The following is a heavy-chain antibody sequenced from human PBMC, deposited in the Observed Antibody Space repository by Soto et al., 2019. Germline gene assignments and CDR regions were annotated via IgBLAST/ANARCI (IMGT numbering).Heavy chain of an antibody. Sequence: EVQLVESGGGLVQPGGSLRLSCAASGFTISNYWMSWVRQAPGKGLEWVANIKQDGSVRHYVDSVKGRFMISRDNAKNSLYLQMNSLRVEDTAVYYCARDCCASGSHDFWGQGNLVTVS. CDR2: IKQDGSVR. CDR3: ARDCCASGSHDF. J-gene: IGHJ4*02. V-gene: IGHV3-7*01. CDR1: GFTISNYW. D-gene: IGHD3-10*01.